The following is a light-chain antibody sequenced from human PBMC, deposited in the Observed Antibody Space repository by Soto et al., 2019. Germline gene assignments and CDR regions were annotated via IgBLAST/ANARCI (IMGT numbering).Light chain of an antibody. CDR1: HDISNF. V-gene: IGKV1-33*01. J-gene: IGKJ5*01. CDR3: QQYQNLPIT. Sequence: EIQMTQSQSSLSASVGDRVTITCQASHDISNFLNWYQQKPQKTPRLLIYDASNLKTGVPSRFSGSGSGTHFTFTISSLQPEDIATYYCQQYQNLPITFGQGTRLEIK. CDR2: DAS.